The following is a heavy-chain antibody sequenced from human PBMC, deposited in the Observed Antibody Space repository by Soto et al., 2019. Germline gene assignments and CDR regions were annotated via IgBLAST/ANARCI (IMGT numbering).Heavy chain of an antibody. V-gene: IGHV1-69*13. CDR2: IIPIFGTA. Sequence: SVKVSCKASGGTFSSYAISWVRQAPGQGLKWMGGIIPIFGTANYAQKFQGRVTITADESTSTAYMELSSLRSEDTAVYYCASGIYDSSGYYFLDYWGQGTLVTVSS. CDR3: ASGIYDSSGYYFLDY. CDR1: GGTFSSYA. D-gene: IGHD3-22*01. J-gene: IGHJ4*02.